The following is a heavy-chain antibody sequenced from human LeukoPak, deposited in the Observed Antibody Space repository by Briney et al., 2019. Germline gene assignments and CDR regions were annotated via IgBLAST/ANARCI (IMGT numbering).Heavy chain of an antibody. D-gene: IGHD1-1*01. J-gene: IGHJ3*02. CDR3: ARDRYSHSGGAFDI. CDR2: IYYSGST. Sequence: SETLSLTCTVSGGSISSSSYYWGWIRQPPGKGLEWIGSIYYSGSTYYNPSLKSRVTISVDTSKNQFSLKLSSVTAADTAVYYCARDRYSHSGGAFDIWGQGTMVTVSS. CDR1: GGSISSSSYY. V-gene: IGHV4-39*07.